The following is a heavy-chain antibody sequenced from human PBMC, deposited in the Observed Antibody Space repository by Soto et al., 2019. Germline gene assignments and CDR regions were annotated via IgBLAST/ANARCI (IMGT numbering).Heavy chain of an antibody. D-gene: IGHD2-2*01. V-gene: IGHV4-31*03. CDR3: AREVNVPADADAFDI. CDR2: IHYRGSA. CDR1: GGSISNNNYF. J-gene: IGHJ3*02. Sequence: SQTLSLTCTVSGGSISNNNYFWSWIRQHPGKGLEWIGYIHYRGSAYYNPSLSGRVTILVDTTKNQFSMKLSSVTAADTAMYYCAREVNVPADADAFDIWGQGTMVTVSS.